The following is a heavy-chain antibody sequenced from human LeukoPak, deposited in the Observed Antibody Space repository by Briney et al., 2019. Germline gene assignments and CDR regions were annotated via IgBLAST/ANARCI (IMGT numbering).Heavy chain of an antibody. Sequence: PSETLSLTCTVSGGSISSYYWSWIRQPPGKGPEWIGEIHYSGRINYNPSLKSRVTISADTSNNHFSLKMNSVTAADTAVYYCSRGTDAYKCGNSWGQGTLVTVSS. J-gene: IGHJ4*02. V-gene: IGHV4-34*01. CDR2: IHYSGRI. CDR3: SRGTDAYKCGNS. D-gene: IGHD5-24*01. CDR1: GGSISSYY.